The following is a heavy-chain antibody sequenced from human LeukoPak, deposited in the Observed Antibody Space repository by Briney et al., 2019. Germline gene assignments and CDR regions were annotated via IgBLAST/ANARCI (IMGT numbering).Heavy chain of an antibody. CDR2: INWNGGST. CDR1: GFTFDDYG. V-gene: IGHV3-20*04. J-gene: IGHJ4*02. Sequence: GGSLRLSCAASGFTFDDYGMSWVRQAPGKGLEWVSGINWNGGSTGYADSVEGRFTISRDNAKNSLYLQMNSLRAEDTALYYCARDPEAGAADYWGQGTLVTVSS. D-gene: IGHD6-13*01. CDR3: ARDPEAGAADY.